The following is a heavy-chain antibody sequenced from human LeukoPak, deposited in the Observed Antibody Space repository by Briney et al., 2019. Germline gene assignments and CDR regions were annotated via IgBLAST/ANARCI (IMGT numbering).Heavy chain of an antibody. V-gene: IGHV3-7*01. J-gene: IGHJ4*02. Sequence: GGSLRLSCEASGFTFKNNWMTWVRQAPGRRLEWVASIKTDGSEKYYVDSVKGRFTISGDNAMNSLYLQMNSLTDGDTAVYYCARHQNRVHDSWGPGILVTVSS. CDR1: GFTFKNNW. CDR3: ARHQNRVHDS. CDR2: IKTDGSEK. D-gene: IGHD2-2*01.